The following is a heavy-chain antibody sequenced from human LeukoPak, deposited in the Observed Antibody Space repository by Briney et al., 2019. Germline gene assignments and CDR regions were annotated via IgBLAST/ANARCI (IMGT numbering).Heavy chain of an antibody. CDR3: AKGPGIAAAGQPDY. CDR1: GFTFDDYA. D-gene: IGHD6-13*01. CDR2: ISWNSGNI. V-gene: IGHV3-9*01. Sequence: GGSLRLSCAASGFTFDDYAMHWVRQAPGKGLEWVSGISWNSGNIGYADSVKGRFTISRDNAKNSLYLQMNSLRAEDTALYYCAKGPGIAAAGQPDYWGQGTLVTVSS. J-gene: IGHJ4*02.